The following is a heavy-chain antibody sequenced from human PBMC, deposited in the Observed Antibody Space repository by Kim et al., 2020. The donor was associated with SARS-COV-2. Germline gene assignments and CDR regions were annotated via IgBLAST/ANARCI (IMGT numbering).Heavy chain of an antibody. D-gene: IGHD1-20*01. J-gene: IGHJ6*01. CDR3: ANCNEERPIYYYGMDV. CDR2: ISSSSSYI. CDR1: GFTFSSYS. V-gene: IGHV3-21*01. Sequence: GGSLRLSCAASGFTFSSYSMNWVRQAPGKGLEWVSSISSSSSYIYYADSVKGRFTISRDNAKNSLYLQMNSLRAEDTAVYYCANCNEERPIYYYGMDVWGQGTMVISSS.